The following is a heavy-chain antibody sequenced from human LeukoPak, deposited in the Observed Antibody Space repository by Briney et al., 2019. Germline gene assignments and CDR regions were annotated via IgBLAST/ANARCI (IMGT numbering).Heavy chain of an antibody. Sequence: RTGGSLRLSCAASGFTFDDYAMHWVRQAPGKGLEWVSLISWDGGDTYYADSVKGRFTISRDNSKNSLYLQMNGLRTEDTALYYCAKDMAAYYYASGNIEYWGQGTLVTVSS. V-gene: IGHV3-43D*03. CDR1: GFTFDDYA. CDR3: AKDMAAYYYASGNIEY. J-gene: IGHJ4*02. CDR2: ISWDGGDT. D-gene: IGHD3-10*01.